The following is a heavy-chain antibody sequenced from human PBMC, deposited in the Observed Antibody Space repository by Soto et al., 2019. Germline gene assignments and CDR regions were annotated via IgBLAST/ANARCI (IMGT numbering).Heavy chain of an antibody. J-gene: IGHJ6*02. CDR2: MNPDSGNT. CDR1: GYTFTSYH. CDR3: TRWEGIVLVPTARHGVDV. D-gene: IGHD2-2*01. Sequence: QVQLVQSGAEVKKPGPSVKVPCRASGYTFTSYHTNWVRQATGQGLEWMGWMNPDSGNTGYAHKFQARVTMTRNTSISTAYMELSSVRSEDTAVYYCTRWEGIVLVPTARHGVDVWGQGTTVTVSS. V-gene: IGHV1-8*01.